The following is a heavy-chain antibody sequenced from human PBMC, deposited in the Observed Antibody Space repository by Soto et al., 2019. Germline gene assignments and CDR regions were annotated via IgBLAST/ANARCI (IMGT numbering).Heavy chain of an antibody. V-gene: IGHV3-23*01. CDR1: GFTFRNFF. Sequence: EVQLLESGGGMVQPGGSLRLSCAASGFTFRNFFMSGVRQVPGTGLEWVSAIRATGGQTFYADSVKGRFTNSRDNSKNMLYLQINSLRDEDTALYFCAQDRGWGVVSPSHDYWGQGTLVTVSS. CDR3: AQDRGWGVVSPSHDY. CDR2: IRATGGQT. J-gene: IGHJ4*02. D-gene: IGHD2-21*01.